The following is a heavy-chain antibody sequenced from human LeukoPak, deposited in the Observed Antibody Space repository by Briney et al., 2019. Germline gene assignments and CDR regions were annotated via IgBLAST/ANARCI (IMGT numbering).Heavy chain of an antibody. CDR2: ISGSGGST. CDR1: GITVSNYG. Sequence: GGSLRLYCAVSGITVSNYGMSWVRQAPGKGPEWVAGISGSGGSTNYADSVKGRFTISRDNPKNTLYLQMNSLRAEDTAVYFCAKRGAVIRVILVGFHKEAYYFDSWGQGALVTVSS. CDR3: AKRGAVIRVILVGFHKEAYYFDS. D-gene: IGHD3-22*01. V-gene: IGHV3-23*01. J-gene: IGHJ4*02.